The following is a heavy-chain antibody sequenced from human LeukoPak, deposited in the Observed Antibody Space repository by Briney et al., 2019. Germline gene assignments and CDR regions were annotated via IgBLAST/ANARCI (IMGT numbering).Heavy chain of an antibody. Sequence: GGSLRLSCAASGFTFSSYWMHWVRQVPGEGLVWVSRINSDGSSTSYADSVKGRFTISRDNAKNTLYLQMNSLRAEDTAVYYCARDLYRNGYNSDLDSWGQGTLVTVSS. J-gene: IGHJ5*01. CDR2: INSDGSST. CDR1: GFTFSSYW. D-gene: IGHD5-24*01. V-gene: IGHV3-74*01. CDR3: ARDLYRNGYNSDLDS.